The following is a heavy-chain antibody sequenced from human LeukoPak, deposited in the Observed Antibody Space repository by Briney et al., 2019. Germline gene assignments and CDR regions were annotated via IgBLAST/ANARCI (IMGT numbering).Heavy chain of an antibody. D-gene: IGHD1-1*01. CDR1: GFPFIEYS. Sequence: PGGSLRLSCTASGFPFIEYSMNWVRQAPGKGLEWIPYIGIDSGNTKYAASVRGRFTISADKAKNSLYLQMNSLRVEDTAVYYCARDHNYAFDNWGQGTLVSVAS. J-gene: IGHJ4*02. CDR2: IGIDSGNT. V-gene: IGHV3-48*01. CDR3: ARDHNYAFDN.